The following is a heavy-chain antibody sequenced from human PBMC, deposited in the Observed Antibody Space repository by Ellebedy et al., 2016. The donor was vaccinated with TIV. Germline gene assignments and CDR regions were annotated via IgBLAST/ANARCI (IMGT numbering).Heavy chain of an antibody. Sequence: AASVKVSCKASGYTFTTYAIHWARQAPGQRPEWMGWINAGIGNTKYSENFQGRVTITTDTSASTAYMELSSLRSEDTAVYYCARRFDIVTGSYPRGYYGLDIWGQGTTVTVSS. V-gene: IGHV1-3*01. J-gene: IGHJ6*02. CDR1: GYTFTTYA. CDR2: INAGIGNT. CDR3: ARRFDIVTGSYPRGYYGLDI. D-gene: IGHD3-9*01.